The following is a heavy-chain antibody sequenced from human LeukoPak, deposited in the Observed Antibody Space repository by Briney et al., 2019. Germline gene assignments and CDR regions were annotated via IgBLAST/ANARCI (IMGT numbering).Heavy chain of an antibody. CDR2: ISYDGSNK. Sequence: PGRSLRLSCAASGFTFSTYGMHWVRQTPGKGLDWVALISYDGSNKYYADSVKGRFPISRDNSKNTLYLQMNRLRPEDTAVYYCAKELKPMIVVADLFDYWGQGTLVTVSS. V-gene: IGHV3-30*18. CDR3: AKELKPMIVVADLFDY. D-gene: IGHD3-22*01. CDR1: GFTFSTYG. J-gene: IGHJ4*02.